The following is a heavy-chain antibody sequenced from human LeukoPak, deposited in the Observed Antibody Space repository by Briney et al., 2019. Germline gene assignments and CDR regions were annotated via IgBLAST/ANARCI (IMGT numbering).Heavy chain of an antibody. CDR3: AKDRKYYDYGDQLDY. V-gene: IGHV3-30*18. D-gene: IGHD4-17*01. CDR1: GFTFSSYG. J-gene: IGHJ4*02. Sequence: HPGRSLRLSCAASGFTFSSYGMHWVRQAPGKGLEWVAVISYDGSNKYYADSVKGRFTISRDNSKNTLYLQMNSLRAEDTAVYYCAKDRKYYDYGDQLDYWGQGTLVTVSS. CDR2: ISYDGSNK.